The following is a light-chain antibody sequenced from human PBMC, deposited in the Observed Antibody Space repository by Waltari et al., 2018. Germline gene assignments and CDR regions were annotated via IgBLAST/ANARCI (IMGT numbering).Light chain of an antibody. CDR2: QDS. CDR1: KLVDKY. Sequence: SYELTQPPSVAVSPGQTASITCSGEKLVDKYACWYQQKPGQSPVLVIYQDSKRPSGIPERFSGSNSGNTATLTISGTQAMDEADYYCQAWDSSDYVFGTGTKVTVL. CDR3: QAWDSSDYV. J-gene: IGLJ1*01. V-gene: IGLV3-1*01.